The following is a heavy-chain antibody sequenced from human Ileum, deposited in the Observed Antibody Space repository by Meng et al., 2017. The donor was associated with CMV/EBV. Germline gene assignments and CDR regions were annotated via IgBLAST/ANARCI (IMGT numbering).Heavy chain of an antibody. V-gene: IGHV4-4*07. CDR2: VYSSGST. Sequence: QVQLKGSGPGPVRPSETLSLTCTVSGGSISGYYWSWIRQPATKGLEWIGRVYSSGSTDYNPSLQSRVTMSVDTSKNQFSLKLSSVTAADTAVYYCARGSSSWAFDYWGQGTLVTVSS. CDR3: ARGSSSWAFDY. D-gene: IGHD2-2*01. CDR1: GGSISGYY. J-gene: IGHJ4*02.